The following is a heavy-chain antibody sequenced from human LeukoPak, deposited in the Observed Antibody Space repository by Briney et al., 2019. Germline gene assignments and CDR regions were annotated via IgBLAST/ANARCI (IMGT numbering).Heavy chain of an antibody. CDR1: GGSIGSSSYD. D-gene: IGHD3-22*01. CDR2: IYYSGST. Sequence: TSETLSLTCTVSGGSIGSSSYDWGWIRQPPGKGLEWIGSIYYSGSTYYNPSLKSRVTISVDTSKNQFSLKLSSVTAADTAVYYCARRGYYYDSSGYSRNYYFDYWGQGTLVTVSS. V-gene: IGHV4-39*01. CDR3: ARRGYYYDSSGYSRNYYFDY. J-gene: IGHJ4*02.